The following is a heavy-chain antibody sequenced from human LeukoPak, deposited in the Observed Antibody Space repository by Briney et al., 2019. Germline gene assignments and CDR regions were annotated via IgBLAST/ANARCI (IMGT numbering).Heavy chain of an antibody. CDR3: ASSRAGVAGIGVDY. V-gene: IGHV4-59*08. CDR2: IYYSEST. Sequence: SETLSLTCTVSGGSISSYYWSWIRQPPGKGLEWIGYIYYSESTNYNPSLKSRVTISVDTSKNQFSLKLSSVTAADTAVYYCASSRAGVAGIGVDYWGQGTLVTVSS. CDR1: GGSISSYY. D-gene: IGHD6-19*01. J-gene: IGHJ4*02.